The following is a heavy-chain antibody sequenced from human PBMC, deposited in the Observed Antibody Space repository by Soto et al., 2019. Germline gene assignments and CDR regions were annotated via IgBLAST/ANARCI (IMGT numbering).Heavy chain of an antibody. D-gene: IGHD1-1*01. J-gene: IGHJ4*02. V-gene: IGHV3-30-3*01. CDR1: GFTFSSYA. Sequence: GGSLRLSCAASGFTFSSYAMHWVRQAPGKGLEWVAVISYDGSNKYYADSVKGRFTISRDNSKNTPYLQMNSLRAEDTAVYYCARSPPTHYWGQGTLVTVSS. CDR2: ISYDGSNK. CDR3: ARSPPTHY.